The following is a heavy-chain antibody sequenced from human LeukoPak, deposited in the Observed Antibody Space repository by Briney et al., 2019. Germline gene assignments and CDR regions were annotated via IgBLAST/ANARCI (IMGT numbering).Heavy chain of an antibody. CDR2: ITVYNGYT. CDR1: GYTFSTYG. CDR3: ARGRFGEFDY. V-gene: IGHV1-18*01. Sequence: ASVKVSCKASGYTFSTYGISWVRQAPGQGLEWMGWITVYNGYTNYAQNLQGRVTVTTDTSTSTAYMELRSLRSDDTAVYYCARGRFGEFDYWGQGTLVTVSS. D-gene: IGHD3-16*01. J-gene: IGHJ4*02.